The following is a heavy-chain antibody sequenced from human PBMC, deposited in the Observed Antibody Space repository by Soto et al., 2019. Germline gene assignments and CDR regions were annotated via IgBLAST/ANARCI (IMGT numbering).Heavy chain of an antibody. CDR2: INSDGSST. J-gene: IGHJ6*02. V-gene: IGHV3-74*01. CDR3: ARDPLYYYGMDV. CDR1: GFTFSSYL. Sequence: PGGSLRLSCAASGFTFSSYLMHWVRQAPGKGLVWVSRINSDGSSTSYADSVNGRFTISRDNAKNTLYLQMNSLRAEDTAVYYCARDPLYYYGMDVWGQGTTVTVSS.